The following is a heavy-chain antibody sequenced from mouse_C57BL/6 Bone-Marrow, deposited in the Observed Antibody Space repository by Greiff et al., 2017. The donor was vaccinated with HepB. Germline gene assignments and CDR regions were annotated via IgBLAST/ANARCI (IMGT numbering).Heavy chain of an antibody. J-gene: IGHJ2*01. Sequence: EVKVEESGPGMVKPSQSLSLTCTVTGYSITSGYDWHWIRHFPGNKLEWMGYISYSGSTNYNPSLKSRISITHDTSKNHFFLKLNSVTTEDTATYYCARAVRDGSSLYFDYWGQGTTLTVSS. CDR1: GYSITSGYD. CDR3: ARAVRDGSSLYFDY. CDR2: ISYSGST. V-gene: IGHV3-1*01. D-gene: IGHD1-1*01.